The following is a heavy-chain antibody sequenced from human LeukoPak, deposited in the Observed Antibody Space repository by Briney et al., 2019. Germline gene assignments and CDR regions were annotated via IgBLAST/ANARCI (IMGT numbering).Heavy chain of an antibody. CDR2: INHSGST. D-gene: IGHD4-23*01. CDR1: GGSFSSYY. CDR3: ARGRWYQDY. J-gene: IGHJ4*02. Sequence: SETLSLTCAIYGGSFSSYYWSWIRQPPGKGLEWIGEINHSGSTNYNPSLKSRVAISVDTSKNQFSLKLSSVTAADTAVYYCARGRWYQDYWGQGTLVTVSS. V-gene: IGHV4-34*01.